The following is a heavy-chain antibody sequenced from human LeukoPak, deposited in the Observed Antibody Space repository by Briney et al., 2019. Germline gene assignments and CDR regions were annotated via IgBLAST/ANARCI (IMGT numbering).Heavy chain of an antibody. V-gene: IGHV3-30*04. CDR2: ISYDGSNK. D-gene: IGHD1-26*01. J-gene: IGHJ4*02. CDR3: ASGATKGGYYFDY. Sequence: RPGRSLRLSCAASGFTFSSYAMHWVRQAPGKGREWVAVISYDGSNKYYADSVKGRFTISRDNSKNTLYLQMNSLRAEDTAVYYCASGATKGGYYFDYWGQGTLVTVSS. CDR1: GFTFSSYA.